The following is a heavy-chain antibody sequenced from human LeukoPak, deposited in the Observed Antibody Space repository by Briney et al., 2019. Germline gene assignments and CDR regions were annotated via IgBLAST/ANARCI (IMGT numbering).Heavy chain of an antibody. D-gene: IGHD3-10*01. CDR2: IYHSGST. CDR1: GGSISSGGYS. V-gene: IGHV4-30-2*01. J-gene: IGHJ4*02. CDR3: ARVKGSGSYYRYYFDY. Sequence: PSETLSLTCAVSGGSISSGGYSWSWIRQPPGKGLEWIGYIYHSGSTYYNPSLKSRVTISVDRSKNQFSLKLSSVTAADTAVYYCARVKGSGSYYRYYFDYWGQGTLVTVSS.